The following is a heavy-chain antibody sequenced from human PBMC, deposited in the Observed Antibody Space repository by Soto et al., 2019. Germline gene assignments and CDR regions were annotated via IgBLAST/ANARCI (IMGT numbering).Heavy chain of an antibody. J-gene: IGHJ4*02. CDR2: IYFTGST. Sequence: SETLSLTCSVSGGSISSYYWSWIRQPPGKGLEWIGYIYFTGSTNYNPSLKSRVTISVDTSKNQFSLRLSSVTAADTAVYFCARVRGGYFDYWGQGTLVTVAS. CDR1: GGSISSYY. D-gene: IGHD3-10*01. V-gene: IGHV4-59*01. CDR3: ARVRGGYFDY.